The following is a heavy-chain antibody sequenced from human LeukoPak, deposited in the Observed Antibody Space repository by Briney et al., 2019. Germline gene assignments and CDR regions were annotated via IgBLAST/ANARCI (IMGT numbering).Heavy chain of an antibody. J-gene: IGHJ6*02. CDR3: VRGPVSSHGMDV. CDR2: KNPNSGRT. Sequence: VASVKVSCKASGYTFTSYDINWVRQATGQGLEWMGFKNPNSGRTGFAQKFQGRFTMTTDTSISTAYMELSSLTSEDTAVYYCVRGPVSSHGMDVWGQGTTVTVSS. CDR1: GYTFTSYD. V-gene: IGHV1-8*01.